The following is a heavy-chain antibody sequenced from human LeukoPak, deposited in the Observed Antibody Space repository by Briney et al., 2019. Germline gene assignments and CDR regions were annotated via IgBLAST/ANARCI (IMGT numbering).Heavy chain of an antibody. CDR2: INPNSGGT. Sequence: ASVKVSFKASGYTFTGYYMHWVRQAPGQGLGWMGWINPNSGGTNYAQKFQGRVTMTRDTSISTAYMELRSLRSDDTAVYYCAREAYCGGDCLGPLDYWGQGTLVTVSS. CDR1: GYTFTGYY. D-gene: IGHD2-21*02. V-gene: IGHV1-2*02. CDR3: AREAYCGGDCLGPLDY. J-gene: IGHJ4*02.